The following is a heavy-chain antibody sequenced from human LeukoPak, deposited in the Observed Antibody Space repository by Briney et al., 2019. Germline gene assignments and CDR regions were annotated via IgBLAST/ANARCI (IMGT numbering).Heavy chain of an antibody. CDR3: AKGPRYTSGWFPPPDY. J-gene: IGHJ4*02. Sequence: PGGSLRLSCAVPGFTFRSYGMHWVRQAPGKGLEWVAVISYDGSDKYDADSVKGRFTISRDNSKNTLYLQMNSLRTEDTAVYYCAKGPRYTSGWFPPPDYWGQGTLVTVSS. CDR2: ISYDGSDK. CDR1: GFTFRSYG. V-gene: IGHV3-30*18. D-gene: IGHD6-19*01.